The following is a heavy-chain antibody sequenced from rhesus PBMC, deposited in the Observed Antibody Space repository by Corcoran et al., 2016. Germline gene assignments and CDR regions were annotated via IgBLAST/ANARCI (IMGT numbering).Heavy chain of an antibody. CDR2: ISYTGGRT. D-gene: IGHD5-24*01. V-gene: IGHV3S18*01. Sequence: EVQLVESGGGLAKPGGSLRLSCAASGFSFSDYYMYWVRQAPGKGLELVSGISYTGGRTDHSGSVKGRLPISRENAKNTLYLQMDSLRAEDTAVYYCAREGDGYRQGFFDYWGQGVLVTVSS. CDR3: AREGDGYRQGFFDY. CDR1: GFSFSDYY. J-gene: IGHJ4*01.